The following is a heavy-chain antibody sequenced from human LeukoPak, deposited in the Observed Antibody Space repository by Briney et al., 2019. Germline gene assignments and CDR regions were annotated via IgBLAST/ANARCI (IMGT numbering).Heavy chain of an antibody. V-gene: IGHV3-23*01. J-gene: IGHJ4*02. D-gene: IGHD2-21*02. Sequence: PGGSLTLSCAASGFTSSSYAMSWVRQAPGKGLEWVSAISGSGGSTYYADSVKGRFTISRDNSKNTLYLQMNSLRAEDTAVYYCAKDMSAYCGGDCYYDYWGQGTLVTVSS. CDR1: GFTSSSYA. CDR3: AKDMSAYCGGDCYYDY. CDR2: ISGSGGST.